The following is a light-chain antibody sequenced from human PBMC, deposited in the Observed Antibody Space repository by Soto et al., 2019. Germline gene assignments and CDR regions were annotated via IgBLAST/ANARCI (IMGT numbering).Light chain of an antibody. CDR2: DVS. J-gene: IGLJ2*01. V-gene: IGLV2-14*01. CDR3: SSFRSGGTLV. Sequence: QSALTQPASVSGSPGQSITISCTGTSSDVGGYNYVSWYQRHPGKAPKLTIYDVSNRPSGVSDRFSGSKSGNTASLTISGLQAEDEATYYCSSFRSGGTLVFGGGTKLTVL. CDR1: SSDVGGYNY.